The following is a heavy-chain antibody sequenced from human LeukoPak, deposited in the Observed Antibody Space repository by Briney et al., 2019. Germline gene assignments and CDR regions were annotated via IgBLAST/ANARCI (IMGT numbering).Heavy chain of an antibody. J-gene: IGHJ4*02. Sequence: GGSLRPSCAASGFTFSSYAMSWVRQAPGKGLEWVSAISGSGGSTYYADSVKGRFTISRDNSKNTLYLQMNSLGAEDTAVYYCAVKGGYNDWDAPFDYWGQGTLVTVSS. CDR1: GFTFSSYA. CDR3: AVKGGYNDWDAPFDY. CDR2: ISGSGGST. D-gene: IGHD5-12*01. V-gene: IGHV3-23*01.